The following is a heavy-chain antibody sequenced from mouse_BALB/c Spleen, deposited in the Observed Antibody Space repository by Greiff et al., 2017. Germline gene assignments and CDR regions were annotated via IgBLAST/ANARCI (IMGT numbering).Heavy chain of an antibody. CDR1: GYSITSGYY. CDR2: ISYDGSN. Sequence: ESGPGLVKPSQSLSLTCSVTGYSITSGYYWNWIRQFPGNKLEWMGYISYDGSNNYNPSLKNRISITRDTSKNQFFLKLNSVTTEDTATYYCAREGPPYAMDYWGQGTSVTVSS. D-gene: IGHD3-3*01. J-gene: IGHJ4*01. V-gene: IGHV3-6*02. CDR3: AREGPPYAMDY.